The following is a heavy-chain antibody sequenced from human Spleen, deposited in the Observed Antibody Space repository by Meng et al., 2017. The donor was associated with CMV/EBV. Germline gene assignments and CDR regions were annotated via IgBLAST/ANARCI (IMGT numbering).Heavy chain of an antibody. J-gene: IGHJ4*02. CDR2: IYYTGST. Sequence: SWTMSLTCDVSRGSIISSNWWSWVRQPPGKGLEWIGEIYYTGSTNYNPSLKSRVTISVDKSTNQFSLKLSSVTAADTAVYYCARPMDYWGQGTLVTVSS. CDR1: RGSIISSNW. V-gene: IGHV4-4*02. CDR3: ARPMDY. D-gene: IGHD2-2*01.